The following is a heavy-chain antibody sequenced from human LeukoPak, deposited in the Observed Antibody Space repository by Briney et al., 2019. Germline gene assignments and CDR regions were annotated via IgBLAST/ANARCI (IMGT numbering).Heavy chain of an antibody. CDR2: ISAYNSNT. Sequence: PGASVKVSCKASGYTFTSYGISWVRQAPGQGLEWMGWISAYNSNTNYAQKLQGRVTMTTDTSTSTAYMELRSLRSEGTAVYYCARLTSLRSAFDIWGPGTIVTVSS. D-gene: IGHD4-17*01. CDR3: ARLTSLRSAFDI. V-gene: IGHV1-18*01. J-gene: IGHJ3*02. CDR1: GYTFTSYG.